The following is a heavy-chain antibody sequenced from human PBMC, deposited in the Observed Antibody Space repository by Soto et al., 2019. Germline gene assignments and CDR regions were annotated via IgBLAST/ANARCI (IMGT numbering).Heavy chain of an antibody. D-gene: IGHD6-19*01. CDR3: AKGRGALAVVSNWFDP. CDR1: GFTFEDSA. J-gene: IGHJ5*02. V-gene: IGHV3-9*01. CDR2: INWNSGSV. Sequence: EVQLVESGGGLVQPGRSLRLSCAAFGFTFEDSAMHWIRQTPGKGLEWAAGINWNSGSVGYADSVKGRFTISRDNANNTLFLQMDSLRAEDAALYYCAKGRGALAVVSNWFDPWGQGILVTVSS.